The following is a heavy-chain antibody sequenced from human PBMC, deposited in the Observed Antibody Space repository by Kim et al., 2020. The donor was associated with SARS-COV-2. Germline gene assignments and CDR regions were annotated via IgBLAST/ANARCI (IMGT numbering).Heavy chain of an antibody. D-gene: IGHD1-20*01. CDR3: ARAPPFITGTTGVDYYYGMDV. CDR1: GGTFSSYA. CDR2: IIPILGIA. V-gene: IGHV1-69*04. Sequence: SVKVSCKASGGTFSSYAISWVRQAPGQGLEWMGRIIPILGIANYAQKFQGRVTITADKSTSTAYMELSSLRSEDTAVYYCARAPPFITGTTGVDYYYGMDVWGQGTTVTVSS. J-gene: IGHJ6*02.